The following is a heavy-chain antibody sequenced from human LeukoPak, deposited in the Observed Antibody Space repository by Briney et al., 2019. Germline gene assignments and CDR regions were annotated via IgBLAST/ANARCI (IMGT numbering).Heavy chain of an antibody. V-gene: IGHV1-3*01. J-gene: IGHJ6*02. Sequence: ASVKVSCKASGYTFTSYAMHWVRQAPGQRLEWMGWINAGNGNTKYSQKFQGRVTITRDTSASTAYMELSSLRSEDTAVYYCARTPYCTNGVCYDPDYYYYGMDVWGQGTTVTVSS. CDR1: GYTFTSYA. D-gene: IGHD2-8*01. CDR3: ARTPYCTNGVCYDPDYYYYGMDV. CDR2: INAGNGNT.